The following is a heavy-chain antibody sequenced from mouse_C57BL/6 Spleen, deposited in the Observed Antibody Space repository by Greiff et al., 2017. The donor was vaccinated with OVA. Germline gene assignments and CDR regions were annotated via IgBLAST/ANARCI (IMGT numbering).Heavy chain of an antibody. CDR3: ARGDGSSLFAY. D-gene: IGHD1-3*01. CDR1: GYAFSSSW. CDR2: IYPGDGDT. Sequence: QVQLKQSGPELVKPGASVKISCKASGYAFSSSWMNWVKQRPGKGLEWIGRIYPGDGDTNYNGKFKGKATLTADKSSSTAYMQLSSLTSEDSAVYFCARGDGSSLFAYWGQGTLVTVSA. J-gene: IGHJ3*01. V-gene: IGHV1-82*01.